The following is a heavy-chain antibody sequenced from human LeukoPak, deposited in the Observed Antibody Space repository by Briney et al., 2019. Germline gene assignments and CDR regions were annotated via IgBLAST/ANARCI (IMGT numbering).Heavy chain of an antibody. D-gene: IGHD6-13*01. Sequence: ASVKVSCKASGYTFTGYYMHWVRQAPGQGLEWMGRINPNSGGTNYAQKFQGRVTMTRDTSISTAYMELSRLRSDDTAVYYCARNMYSSSPNYYYYGMDVWGQGTTVTVSS. CDR3: ARNMYSSSPNYYYYGMDV. CDR1: GYTFTGYY. J-gene: IGHJ6*02. V-gene: IGHV1-2*06. CDR2: INPNSGGT.